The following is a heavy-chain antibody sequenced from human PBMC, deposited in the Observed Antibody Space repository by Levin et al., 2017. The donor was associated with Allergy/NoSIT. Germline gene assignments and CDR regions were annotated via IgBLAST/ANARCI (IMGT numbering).Heavy chain of an antibody. CDR1: GFTFRSYW. D-gene: IGHD2-2*01. J-gene: IGHJ4*02. Sequence: GGSLRLSCAASGFTFRSYWMSWVRQAPGKGLEWVANIKRDGTEEYYVDSVKGRFTISRDNAKNSLYLQMNSLRAEDTAAYYCAKGYCSSTDCGSGYWGQGTLVTVSS. V-gene: IGHV3-7*01. CDR2: IKRDGTEE. CDR3: AKGYCSSTDCGSGY.